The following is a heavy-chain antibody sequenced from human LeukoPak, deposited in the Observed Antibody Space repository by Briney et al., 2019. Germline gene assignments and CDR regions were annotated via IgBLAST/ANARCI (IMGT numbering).Heavy chain of an antibody. CDR3: ARRGGSLNYFDY. D-gene: IGHD2-15*01. Sequence: LGESLKISCKASGYSFTNYWIGWLRQMPGKGLEWMGIIYPDDSDTRYSPSFQGQVTMSADKSITTAYLQWSSLKASDTAIYYCARRGGSLNYFDYWGQGTLVTVSS. CDR1: GYSFTNYW. J-gene: IGHJ4*02. CDR2: IYPDDSDT. V-gene: IGHV5-51*01.